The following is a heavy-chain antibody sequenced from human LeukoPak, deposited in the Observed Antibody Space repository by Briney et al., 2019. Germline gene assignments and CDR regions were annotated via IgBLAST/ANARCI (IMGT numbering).Heavy chain of an antibody. J-gene: IGHJ4*02. CDR3: AAEDDFLTGYYDFDY. V-gene: IGHV1-58*01. D-gene: IGHD3-9*01. CDR2: IVIANGNT. Sequence: SVKVSCKASGFTFARSAVQWVRQARGQRPEWIGWIVIANGNTNYAQKFQERLTITRDMSTSTAYMELSSLRSEDTAVYYCAAEDDFLTGYYDFDYWGQGTVVTVSS. CDR1: GFTFARSA.